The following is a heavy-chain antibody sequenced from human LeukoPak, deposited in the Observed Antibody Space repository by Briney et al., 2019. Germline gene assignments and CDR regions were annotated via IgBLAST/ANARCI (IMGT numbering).Heavy chain of an antibody. V-gene: IGHV1-24*01. D-gene: IGHD2-2*03. CDR3: ATVLDIVVVPAAKSYAFDI. J-gene: IGHJ3*02. Sequence: ASVKVSCKVSGYTLTELSMHWVRQAPGKGLEWMGGFDPEDGETIYAQKFQGRVTMTEDTSTDTAYMELSSLRSEDTAVYYCATVLDIVVVPAAKSYAFDIWGQGTMVTVSS. CDR2: FDPEDGET. CDR1: GYTLTELS.